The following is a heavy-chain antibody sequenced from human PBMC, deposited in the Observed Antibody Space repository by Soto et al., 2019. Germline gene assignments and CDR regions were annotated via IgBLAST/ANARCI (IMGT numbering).Heavy chain of an antibody. Sequence: QVQLVQSGAEGKKPGASVKVCCKASGYTFTGDYMHWVLQAPGQGLEWMGWINPNSGGTNYAQKFQGRGTMSRDTSISTAYMELSRVRSDDTAVYYCARKINCSSTSCNHSYCMDVWCQGTTVTVSS. CDR2: INPNSGGT. CDR1: GYTFTGDY. J-gene: IGHJ6*02. V-gene: IGHV1-2*02. CDR3: ARKINCSSTSCNHSYCMDV. D-gene: IGHD2-2*01.